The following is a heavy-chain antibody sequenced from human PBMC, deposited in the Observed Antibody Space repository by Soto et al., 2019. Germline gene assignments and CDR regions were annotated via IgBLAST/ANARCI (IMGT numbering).Heavy chain of an antibody. V-gene: IGHV1-46*01. CDR2: INPNGGST. D-gene: IGHD6-13*01. Sequence: QVQLVQSGAEVKKPGASVKVSCKASGYTFIHFYKHWVRQAPGQWLEWRAIINPNGGSTNYAQKCPCRVAVKSDTSTTAVSMELNSLASADTAVYFCERSHQQGNFWGQGTLVTVSS. J-gene: IGHJ4*02. CDR3: ERSHQQGNF. CDR1: GYTFIHFY.